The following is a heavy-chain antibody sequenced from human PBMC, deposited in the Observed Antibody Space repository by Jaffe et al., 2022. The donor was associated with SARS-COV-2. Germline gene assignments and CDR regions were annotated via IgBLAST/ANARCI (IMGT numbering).Heavy chain of an antibody. Sequence: EVQLVESGGGLVQPGGSLRLSCAASGFTFSSYWMHWVRQAPGKGLVWVSRINSDGSSTSYADSVKGRFTISRDNAKNTLYLQMNSLRAEDTAVYYCAREPIGYCSSTSCYYYYGMDVWGQGTTVTVSS. CDR2: INSDGSST. CDR1: GFTFSSYW. V-gene: IGHV3-74*01. CDR3: AREPIGYCSSTSCYYYYGMDV. J-gene: IGHJ6*02. D-gene: IGHD2-2*01.